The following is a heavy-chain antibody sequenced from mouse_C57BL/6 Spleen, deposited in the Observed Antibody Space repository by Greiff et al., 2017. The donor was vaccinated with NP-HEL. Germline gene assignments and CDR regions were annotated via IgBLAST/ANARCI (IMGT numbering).Heavy chain of an antibody. CDR3: ARITTVVATEYAMDY. V-gene: IGHV1-64*01. J-gene: IGHJ4*01. D-gene: IGHD1-1*01. CDR2: IHPNSGST. CDR1: GYTFTSYW. Sequence: QVQLQQPGAELVKPGASVKLSCKASGYTFTSYWMHWVKQRPGQGLEWIGMIHPNSGSTNYNEKFKSKATLTVDKSSSTAYMQLSSLTSEDSAVYYCARITTVVATEYAMDYWGQGTSVTVSS.